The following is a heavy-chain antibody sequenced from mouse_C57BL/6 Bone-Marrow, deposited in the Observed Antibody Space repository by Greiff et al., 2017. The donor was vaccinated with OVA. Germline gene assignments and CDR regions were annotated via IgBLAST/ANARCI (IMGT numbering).Heavy chain of an antibody. CDR2: IDPETGGT. J-gene: IGHJ2*01. V-gene: IGHV1-15*01. CDR3: TRVTGNY. D-gene: IGHD2-12*01. Sequence: QVQLQQSGAELVRPGASVTLSCKASGYTFTDYEMHWVKQTPVHGLAWIGAIDPETGGTAYNQKFKGKAILTADKSSSTAYMELRSLTSEDSAVYYCTRVTGNYWGQGTTRTVSS. CDR1: GYTFTDYE.